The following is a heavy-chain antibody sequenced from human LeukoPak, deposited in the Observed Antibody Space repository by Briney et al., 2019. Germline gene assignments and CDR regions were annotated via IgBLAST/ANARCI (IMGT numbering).Heavy chain of an antibody. CDR1: GYTLTELS. Sequence: ASVKVSCKVSGYTLTELSMHWVRQAPGKGLEWMGGFDPEDGETVYAQKFQGRVTMTEDTSTDTAYMELSSLRSEDTAVYYCATTNMVRRGGYFDPWGQGTLVTVSS. CDR3: ATTNMVRRGGYFDP. V-gene: IGHV1-24*01. J-gene: IGHJ5*02. CDR2: FDPEDGET. D-gene: IGHD3-10*01.